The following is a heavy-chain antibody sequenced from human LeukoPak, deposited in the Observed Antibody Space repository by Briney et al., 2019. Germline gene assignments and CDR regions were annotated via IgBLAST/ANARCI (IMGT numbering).Heavy chain of an antibody. CDR3: ARVIVVVPIGVYHYYAMDV. CDR2: LYYRGST. J-gene: IGHJ6*02. D-gene: IGHD2-2*01. CDR1: GDSISTGGYY. V-gene: IGHV4-31*03. Sequence: PSEPLSLTCTVSGDSISTGGYYWAWIRQHRARGGEWFGYLYYRGSTHYNPSLQRRVTITVDTSKNQFSLNLNSVTAADTAAYYYARVIVVVPIGVYHYYAMDVWGQGTTVTVSS.